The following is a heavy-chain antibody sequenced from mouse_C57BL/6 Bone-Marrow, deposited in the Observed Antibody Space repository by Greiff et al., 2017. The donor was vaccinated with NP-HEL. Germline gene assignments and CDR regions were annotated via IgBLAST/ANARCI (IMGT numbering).Heavy chain of an antibody. CDR2: IRLKSDNYAT. CDR1: GFTFSNYW. D-gene: IGHD1-1*01. J-gene: IGHJ1*03. V-gene: IGHV6-3*01. Sequence: EVKVEESGGGLVQPGGSMKLSCVASGFTFSNYWMNWVRQSPEKGLEWVAQIRLKSDNYATHYAEYVKGRFTISRDYSKSSGYLQMNNLRAEDTVICYCTGPHYYGSSLDVWGTGTTVTVSS. CDR3: TGPHYYGSSLDV.